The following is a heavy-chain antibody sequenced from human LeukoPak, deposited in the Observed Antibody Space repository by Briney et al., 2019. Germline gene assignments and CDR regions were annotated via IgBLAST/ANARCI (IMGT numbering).Heavy chain of an antibody. Sequence: GGSLRLSCAASGFTFSSYSMNWVRQAPGKGLEWVSYISSSSSTIYYADSVKGRFTISRDNAKNSLYLQMNSLRAEDTAVYYCARDSIAVAGTKGAFDIWGQGTMVTVSS. D-gene: IGHD6-19*01. CDR3: ARDSIAVAGTKGAFDI. CDR1: GFTFSSYS. V-gene: IGHV3-48*01. J-gene: IGHJ3*02. CDR2: ISSSSSTI.